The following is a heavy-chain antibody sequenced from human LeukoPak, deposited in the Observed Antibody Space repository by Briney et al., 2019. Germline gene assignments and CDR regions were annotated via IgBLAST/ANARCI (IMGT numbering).Heavy chain of an antibody. J-gene: IGHJ6*02. CDR3: AKDEGCTSCYRLIVSGYYYGMDV. V-gene: IGHV3-30*18. Sequence: GGSLRLSCAASGFTFSSYGMHWVRQAPGKGLEWVAVISYDGSNKYYADSVKGRFTISRDNSKNTLYLQMNSPRAEDTAVYYCAKDEGCTSCYRLIVSGYYYGMDVWGQGTTVTVSS. D-gene: IGHD2-2*01. CDR1: GFTFSSYG. CDR2: ISYDGSNK.